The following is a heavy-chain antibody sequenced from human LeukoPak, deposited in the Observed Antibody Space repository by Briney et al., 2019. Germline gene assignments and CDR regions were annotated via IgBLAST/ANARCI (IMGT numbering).Heavy chain of an antibody. Sequence: PGRSLRLSCAASGFTFSSYGMHCVRQAPGKGLEWVAVISYDGSNKYYADSVKGRFTISRDNSKNTLYLQMNSLRAEDTAVYYCAKGRGYSYGQFDYWGQGTLVTVSS. V-gene: IGHV3-30*18. J-gene: IGHJ4*02. CDR2: ISYDGSNK. D-gene: IGHD5-18*01. CDR1: GFTFSSYG. CDR3: AKGRGYSYGQFDY.